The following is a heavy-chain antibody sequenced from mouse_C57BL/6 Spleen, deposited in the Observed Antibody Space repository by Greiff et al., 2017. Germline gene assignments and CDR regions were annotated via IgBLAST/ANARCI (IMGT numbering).Heavy chain of an antibody. CDR2: FYPGSGSI. Sequence: QLKESGAELVKPGASVKLSCKASGYTFTEYTIHWVKQRSGQGLEWIGWFYPGSGSIKYNEKFKDKATLTADKSSSTVYMDLSRLTSEASAVYFCARHEGYYDYGPYAMDYWGQGTSVTVSS. CDR3: ARHEGYYDYGPYAMDY. V-gene: IGHV1-62-2*01. D-gene: IGHD2-4*01. J-gene: IGHJ4*01. CDR1: GYTFTEYT.